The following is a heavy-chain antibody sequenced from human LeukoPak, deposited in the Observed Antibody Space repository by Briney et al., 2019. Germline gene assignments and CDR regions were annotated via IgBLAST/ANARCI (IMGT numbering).Heavy chain of an antibody. D-gene: IGHD6-19*01. V-gene: IGHV3-30*04. Sequence: GGSLRLSCAASGFTFSSYAMHWVRQAPGKGLEWVAVISYDGSNKYYADSVKGRFTISRDNSKNTLYLQMNSLRAEDTAVYYCARVSVAGHTYYYYGMDVWGQGTTVTVSS. J-gene: IGHJ6*02. CDR1: GFTFSSYA. CDR3: ARVSVAGHTYYYYGMDV. CDR2: ISYDGSNK.